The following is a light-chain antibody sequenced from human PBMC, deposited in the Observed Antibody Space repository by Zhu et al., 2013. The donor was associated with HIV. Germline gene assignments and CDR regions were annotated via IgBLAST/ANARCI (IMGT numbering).Light chain of an antibody. Sequence: EIVLTQSPATLSLSPGQRATLSCRASQSVDKYLAWYQQKPGQPPMLLIFGASTRATGIPDRFSGSGSGTDFTLTISRVEPEDFAVYYCQQYGSSPRSFGQGTRLEIK. CDR2: GAS. J-gene: IGKJ2*03. CDR1: QSVDKY. CDR3: QQYGSSPRS. V-gene: IGKV3-20*01.